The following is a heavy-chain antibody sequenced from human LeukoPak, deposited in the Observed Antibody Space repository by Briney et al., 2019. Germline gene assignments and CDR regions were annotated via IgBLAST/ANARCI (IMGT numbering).Heavy chain of an antibody. Sequence: SETLSLTCTGSGGSISSYYWSWIRQPPGKGLEWIGYIYYSGSTNYNPSLKSRVTISVDTSKNQFSLKLSSVTAADTAVYYCARDSDYYDSSGSFGYWGQGTLVTVSS. CDR1: GGSISSYY. CDR2: IYYSGST. V-gene: IGHV4-59*01. J-gene: IGHJ4*02. D-gene: IGHD3-22*01. CDR3: ARDSDYYDSSGSFGY.